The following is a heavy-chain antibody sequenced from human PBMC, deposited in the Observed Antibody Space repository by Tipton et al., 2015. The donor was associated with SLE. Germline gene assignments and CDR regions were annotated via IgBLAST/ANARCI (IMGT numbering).Heavy chain of an antibody. J-gene: IGHJ6*02. V-gene: IGHV3-23*01. D-gene: IGHD6-6*01. CDR1: GFTFANYG. CDR3: AKDALEAARSSYYYGMDV. CDR2: ISGSGDST. Sequence: GSLRLSCAASGFTFANYGMHWVRQAPGEGLEWVSTISGSGDSTHYADSVKGRFTISRDNSKNMLYLQMNSLRADDTAVYYCAKDALEAARSSYYYGMDVWGQGTTVTVSS.